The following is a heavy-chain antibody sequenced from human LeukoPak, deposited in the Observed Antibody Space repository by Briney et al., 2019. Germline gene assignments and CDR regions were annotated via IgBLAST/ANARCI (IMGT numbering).Heavy chain of an antibody. J-gene: IGHJ4*02. V-gene: IGHV4-34*01. CDR2: INHSGST. CDR1: GGSFSGYY. D-gene: IGHD3-22*01. Sequence: PSGTLSLTCAVYGGSFSGYYWSWIRQPPGKGLEWIGEINHSGSTNYNPSLKSRVTISVDTSKNQFSLKLSSVTAADTAVYYCARYYYDSSGPYWGQGTLVTVSS. CDR3: ARYYYDSSGPY.